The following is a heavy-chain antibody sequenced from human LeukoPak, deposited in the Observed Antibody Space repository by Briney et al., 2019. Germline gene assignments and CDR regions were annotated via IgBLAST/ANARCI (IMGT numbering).Heavy chain of an antibody. J-gene: IGHJ3*02. CDR2: ISSSGSTI. D-gene: IGHD1-26*01. CDR1: GFTFSDYY. Sequence: GGSLRLSCAASGFTFSDYYMSWIRQAPGKGLEWVSYISSSGSTIYYADSVKGRFTISRDYAKNSLYMQMNSLRAEDTALYYCARGPPVGARRHSAFDIWGQGTMVTVSS. V-gene: IGHV3-11*01. CDR3: ARGPPVGARRHSAFDI.